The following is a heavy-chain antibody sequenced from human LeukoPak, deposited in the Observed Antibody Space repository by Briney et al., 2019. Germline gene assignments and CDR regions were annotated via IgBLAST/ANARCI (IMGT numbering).Heavy chain of an antibody. V-gene: IGHV3-48*04. CDR1: GFTFSSYS. CDR2: ISSSSSTI. Sequence: GGSLRLSCAASGFTFSSYSMNWVRQAPGKGLEWVSYISSSSSTIYYADSVKGRFTISRDNSKNSLYLQMNSLRAEDTALYYCAKDMPDEGNSGSPTHYYYYYMDVWGKGTTVTVSS. CDR3: AKDMPDEGNSGSPTHYYYYYMDV. D-gene: IGHD1-26*01. J-gene: IGHJ6*03.